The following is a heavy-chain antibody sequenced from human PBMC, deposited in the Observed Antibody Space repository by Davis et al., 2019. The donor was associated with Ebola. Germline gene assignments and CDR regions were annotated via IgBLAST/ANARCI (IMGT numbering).Heavy chain of an antibody. Sequence: PGGSLRLSCAASGFTFSSYAMSWVRQAPGKGLEWVSAISGSGGSTYYADSVKGRFTISRDNSKNTLYLQMNSLRAEDTAVYYCAKVSPTGERITGAFDIWGQGTMVTVSS. CDR1: GFTFSSYA. CDR3: AKVSPTGERITGAFDI. CDR2: ISGSGGST. J-gene: IGHJ3*02. V-gene: IGHV3-23*01. D-gene: IGHD7-27*01.